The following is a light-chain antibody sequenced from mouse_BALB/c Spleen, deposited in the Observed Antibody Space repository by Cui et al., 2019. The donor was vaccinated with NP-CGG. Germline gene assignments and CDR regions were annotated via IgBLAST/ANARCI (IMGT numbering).Light chain of an antibody. J-gene: IGLJ1*01. CDR3: ALWYSNHWV. V-gene: IGLV1*01. Sequence: QAVVTQEFALTTSPGETVTLTCRSSSGAVTTSNYANWVQEKPDHLFTGLIGGTKNRASGVPARFSGSLIGDKAALTITGAQTEDETIYFCALWYSNHWVFGGGTKLTVL. CDR2: GTK. CDR1: SGAVTTSNY.